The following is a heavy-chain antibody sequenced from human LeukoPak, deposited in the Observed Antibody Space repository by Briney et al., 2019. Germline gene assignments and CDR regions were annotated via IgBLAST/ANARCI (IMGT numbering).Heavy chain of an antibody. Sequence: PSETLSLTCIVSGDSIRSSGYYWGWIRQPPGKGLEWIGSMFYGETTSYSPSLQSRVTIPLDTSKNQFSLRLNSVTAADTAVYYCARLGRSRMDGAQYWGQGTLVTVSS. CDR3: ARLGRSRMDGAQY. CDR1: GDSIRSSGYY. CDR2: MFYGETT. D-gene: IGHD4/OR15-4a*01. V-gene: IGHV4-39*01. J-gene: IGHJ4*02.